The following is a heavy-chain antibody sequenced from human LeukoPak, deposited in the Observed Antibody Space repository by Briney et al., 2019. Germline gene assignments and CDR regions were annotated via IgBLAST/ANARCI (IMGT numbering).Heavy chain of an antibody. Sequence: GGSLRLSCAASRFTFSSYSTNWVRQAPGKGLEWVSSISSSGSYIYHADSVKGRFTISRDNSRTTLYLRMKGLRAEDTAIYYCAKDSRRTYGSDNWGQGTLVTVSS. CDR3: AKDSRRTYGSDN. CDR1: RFTFSSYS. V-gene: IGHV3-21*04. D-gene: IGHD1-26*01. CDR2: ISSSGSYI. J-gene: IGHJ4*02.